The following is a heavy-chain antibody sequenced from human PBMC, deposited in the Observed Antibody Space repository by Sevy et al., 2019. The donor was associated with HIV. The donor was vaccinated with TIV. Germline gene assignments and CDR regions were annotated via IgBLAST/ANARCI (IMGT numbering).Heavy chain of an antibody. D-gene: IGHD2-2*01. CDR3: AKDPHHHYCSSTSCPDAFDI. CDR2: ISGSGGGT. CDR1: GFTFSSYA. J-gene: IGHJ3*02. Sequence: GGSLRPSFAASGFTFSSYAMSWVRQAPGKGLEWVSAISGSGGGTYYADSVKGRFTISRDNSKNTLYLQMNSLRAEDTAVYYCAKDPHHHYCSSTSCPDAFDIWGQGTMVTVSS. V-gene: IGHV3-23*01.